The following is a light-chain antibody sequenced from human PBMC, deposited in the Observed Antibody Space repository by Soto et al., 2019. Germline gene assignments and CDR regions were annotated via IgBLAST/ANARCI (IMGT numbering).Light chain of an antibody. J-gene: IGLJ1*01. CDR3: STFGGTGV. CDR2: EVT. CDR1: SSDVGRYNY. V-gene: IGLV2-14*01. Sequence: QSALTQPDSVSGSPGQSIAISCTGTSSDVGRYNYVSWYQQHPGKDPKLMIYEVTNRPSGVSNRFSGSKSGNTASLTITGLQADDEADYYCSTFGGTGVFGTGTKLTVL.